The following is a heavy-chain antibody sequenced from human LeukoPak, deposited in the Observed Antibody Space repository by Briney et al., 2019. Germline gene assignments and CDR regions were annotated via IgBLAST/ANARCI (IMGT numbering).Heavy chain of an antibody. J-gene: IGHJ4*02. Sequence: GGPLTLLCGGCGFRLSTYSIMWAREARGEGVVGGSYIVGSGSFIYYADSVRGRVTISRDNAKNSVYLQMNSLRDEDTAVYYCARGVEQQLGPFDYWGQGTLVTVSS. D-gene: IGHD6-13*01. CDR3: ARGVEQQLGPFDY. CDR1: GFRLSTYS. CDR2: IVGSGSFI. V-gene: IGHV3-48*02.